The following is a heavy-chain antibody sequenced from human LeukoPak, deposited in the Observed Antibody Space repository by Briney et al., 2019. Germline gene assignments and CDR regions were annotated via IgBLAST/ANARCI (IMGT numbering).Heavy chain of an antibody. D-gene: IGHD6-19*01. J-gene: IGHJ4*02. CDR2: IWNDGNRK. Sequence: GGSLRLSCAASGFTFSSYAMSWVRRAPGKGLEWVAVIWNDGNRKYHADSVKGRFTISRDNSKNTLYLEMNSLGVEDTAVYYCARDGIVLAGNIIPDYWGQGTLVTVSS. CDR3: ARDGIVLAGNIIPDY. V-gene: IGHV3-33*08. CDR1: GFTFSSYA.